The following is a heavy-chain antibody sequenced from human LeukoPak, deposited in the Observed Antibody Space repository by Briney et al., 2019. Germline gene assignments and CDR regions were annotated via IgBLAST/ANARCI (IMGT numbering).Heavy chain of an antibody. CDR3: ARDTLDYGDYSTGI. V-gene: IGHV4-39*07. J-gene: IGHJ4*02. D-gene: IGHD4-17*01. CDR2: IYYSGST. Sequence: SETLSLTCTVSGGSISSSSYYWGWIRQPPGKGLEWIGSIYYSGSTYYNPPLKSRVTISVDTSKNQFSLKLSSVTAADTAVYYCARDTLDYGDYSTGIWGQGTLVTVSS. CDR1: GGSISSSSYY.